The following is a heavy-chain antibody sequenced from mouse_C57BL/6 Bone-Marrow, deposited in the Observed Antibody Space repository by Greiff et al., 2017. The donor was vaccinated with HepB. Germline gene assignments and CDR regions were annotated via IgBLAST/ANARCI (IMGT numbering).Heavy chain of an antibody. CDR2: IYPGSGST. V-gene: IGHV1-55*01. D-gene: IGHD1-1*01. CDR1: GYTFTSYW. CDR3: ARDATVVATSPFAY. J-gene: IGHJ3*01. Sequence: QVQLKQPGAELVKPGASVKMSCKASGYTFTSYWITWVKQRPGQGLEWIGDIYPGSGSTNYNEKFKSKATLTVDTSSSTAYMQLSSLTSEDSAVYYCARDATVVATSPFAYWGQGTLVTVSA.